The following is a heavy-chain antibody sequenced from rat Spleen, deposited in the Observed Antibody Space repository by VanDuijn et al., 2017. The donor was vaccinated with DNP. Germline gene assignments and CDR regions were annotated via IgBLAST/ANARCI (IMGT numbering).Heavy chain of an antibody. CDR2: ISPRGSRT. V-gene: IGHV5-7*01. CDR3: ARGGLLR. Sequence: EVQLVESGGGLVQPGRSLKLSCAASGFTFSDYNMAWVRQGPKKGLEWVAAISPRGSRTYYPDSMKGRFTISRDDAKSSLYLQMNSLKSEDTATYYCARGGLLRGGQGTSVTVSS. CDR1: GFTFSDYN. D-gene: IGHD1-1*01. J-gene: IGHJ4*01.